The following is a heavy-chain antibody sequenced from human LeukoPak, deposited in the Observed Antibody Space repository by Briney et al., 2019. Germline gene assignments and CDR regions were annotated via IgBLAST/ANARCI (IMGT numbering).Heavy chain of an antibody. CDR3: ARDTCSSTSCYPTFDY. CDR2: ISYDGSNK. Sequence: GRSLRLFCAASGFTFSSYAMHWVRQAPGKGLEWVAVISYDGSNKYYADSVKGRFTISRDNSKNTLYLQMNSLRAEDTAVYYCARDTCSSTSCYPTFDYWGQGTLVTVSS. V-gene: IGHV3-30-3*01. CDR1: GFTFSSYA. J-gene: IGHJ4*02. D-gene: IGHD2-2*01.